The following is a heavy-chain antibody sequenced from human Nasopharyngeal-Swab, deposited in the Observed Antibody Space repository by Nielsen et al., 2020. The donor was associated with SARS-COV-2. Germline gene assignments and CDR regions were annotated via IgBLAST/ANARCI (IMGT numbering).Heavy chain of an antibody. J-gene: IGHJ4*02. Sequence: GESLKITCAASGFIFSASAIHWVRQASGKGLEWVGRIGDKDHNYATTYGASVQGRFTISRDDSKNTAFLQMDSLKTEDTALYYCTTDFYFDYWGQGTLVTVSS. CDR3: TTDFYFDY. CDR2: IGDKDHNYAT. V-gene: IGHV3-73*01. CDR1: GFIFSASA.